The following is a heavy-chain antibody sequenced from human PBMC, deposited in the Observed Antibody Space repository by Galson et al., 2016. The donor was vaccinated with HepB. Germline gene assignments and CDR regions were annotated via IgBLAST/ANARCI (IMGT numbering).Heavy chain of an antibody. J-gene: IGHJ3*01. D-gene: IGHD5-18*01. CDR1: GFTSNTFW. Sequence: SLRLSCAASGFTSNTFWMSWVRQAPGKGLEWVATIKQDGSQKYYVDSVKGRFTISRENARNSLYLQLNSLRAEDTAVYYCARRWIEPDAFDLWGQGTMVTVSS. V-gene: IGHV3-7*03. CDR2: IKQDGSQK. CDR3: ARRWIEPDAFDL.